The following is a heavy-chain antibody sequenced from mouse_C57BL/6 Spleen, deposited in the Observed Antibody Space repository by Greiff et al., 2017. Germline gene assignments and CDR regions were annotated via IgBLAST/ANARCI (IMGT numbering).Heavy chain of an antibody. D-gene: IGHD1-1*01. Sequence: EVQLQESVAELVRPGASVKLSCTASGFNIKNTYMHWVKQRPEQGLEWIGRIDPANGNTKYAPKFQGKATITADTSSNTAYLQLSSLTSEDTAIYYCGSTVVADWYFDVWGTGTTVTVSS. CDR3: GSTVVADWYFDV. CDR2: IDPANGNT. V-gene: IGHV14-3*01. J-gene: IGHJ1*03. CDR1: GFNIKNTY.